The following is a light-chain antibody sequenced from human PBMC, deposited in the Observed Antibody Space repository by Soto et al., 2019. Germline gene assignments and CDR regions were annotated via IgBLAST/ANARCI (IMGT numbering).Light chain of an antibody. V-gene: IGKV1-39*01. J-gene: IGKJ1*01. CDR1: QAIRND. Sequence: IQMTQSPSSLSASVGDRVTITCRASQAIRNDLSWYQQKPGKAPKVLIFAASELQSGVPSRFSGSGSGTDFTLTISSLQPDDFATYYCQQSYTRTFGQGTKVDIK. CDR2: AAS. CDR3: QQSYTRT.